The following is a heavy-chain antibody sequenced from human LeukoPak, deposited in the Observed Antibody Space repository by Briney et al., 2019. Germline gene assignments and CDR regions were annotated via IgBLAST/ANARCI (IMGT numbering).Heavy chain of an antibody. J-gene: IGHJ4*02. V-gene: IGHV3-33*06. D-gene: IGHD6-13*01. CDR2: IWYDGSNK. CDR1: GFTFSSYA. Sequence: GGSLRLSCAASGFTFSSYAMSWVRQAPGKGLEWVAVIWYDGSNKYYADSVKGRFTISRDNSKNTLYLQMNSLRAEDTAVYYCAKDMVGLAAGDYWGQGTLVTVSS. CDR3: AKDMVGLAAGDY.